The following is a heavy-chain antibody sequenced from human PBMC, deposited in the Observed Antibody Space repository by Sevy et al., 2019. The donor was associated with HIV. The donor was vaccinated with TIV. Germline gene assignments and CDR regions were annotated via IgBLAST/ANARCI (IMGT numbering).Heavy chain of an antibody. D-gene: IGHD3-16*01. CDR1: GDSISSYVYY. CDR3: ARLWGTTFDF. J-gene: IGHJ4*02. V-gene: IGHV4-31*03. CDR2: IYYSGSP. Sequence: PSETLSLTCTVSGDSISSYVYYWAWIRHHPGKGLEWIGHIYYSGSPYYSPSLKSRLSISADTSKNQFSLRLSSVTAADTAVYYCARLWGTTFDFWGQGALVTVSS.